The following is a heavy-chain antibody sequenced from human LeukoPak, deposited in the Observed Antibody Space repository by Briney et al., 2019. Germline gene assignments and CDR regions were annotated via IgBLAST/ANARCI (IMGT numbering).Heavy chain of an antibody. CDR3: ARDSCSGGTCYFGY. J-gene: IGHJ4*02. V-gene: IGHV3-74*01. D-gene: IGHD2-15*01. Sequence: GGSLRLSCAASGFTFSSYWMHWVRQAPGKGLVWVSRINSDGSSTSYAGSVKGRFTISRDSAKNTLYLQMNSLRAEDTALYYCARDSCSGGTCYFGYWGQGTLVTVST. CDR1: GFTFSSYW. CDR2: INSDGSST.